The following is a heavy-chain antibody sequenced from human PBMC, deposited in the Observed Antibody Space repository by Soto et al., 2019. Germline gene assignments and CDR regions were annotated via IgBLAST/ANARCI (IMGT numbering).Heavy chain of an antibody. CDR2: ISGSGGST. V-gene: IGHV3-23*01. CDR1: GFTFSSYA. Sequence: EVQLLESGGGLVQPGGSLRLSCAAFGFTFSSYAMNWVRQAPGKGLEWVSVISGSGGSTYYADSVKGRFTISRDNSKNTLYLQMNSLRAEDTAVYYCAKRTTGWYFDLWGRCTLVTVSS. CDR3: AKRTTGWYFDL. J-gene: IGHJ2*01.